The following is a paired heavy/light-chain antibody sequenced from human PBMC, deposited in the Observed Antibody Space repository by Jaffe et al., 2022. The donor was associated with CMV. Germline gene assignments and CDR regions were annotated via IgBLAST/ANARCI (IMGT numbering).Light chain of an antibody. CDR3: AAWDDSLSGEV. J-gene: IGLJ3*02. CDR1: SSNIGSNY. V-gene: IGLV1-47*01. Sequence: QSVLTQPPSASGTPGQRVTISCSGSSSNIGSNYVYWYQQLPGTAPKLLIYRNNQRPSGVPDRFSGSKSGTSASLAISGLRSEDEADYYCAAWDDSLSGEVFGGGTKLTVL. CDR2: RNN.
Heavy chain of an antibody. V-gene: IGHV4-4*07. D-gene: IGHD3-9*01. J-gene: IGHJ3*02. CDR1: GGSISSYY. Sequence: QVQLQESGPGLVKPSETLSLTCTVSGGSISSYYWSWIRQPAGKGLEWIGRIYTSGSTNYNPSLKSRVTMSVDTSKNQFSLKLSSVTAADTAVYYCAREFRDYDILTGWGPGAFDIWGQGTMVTVSS. CDR2: IYTSGST. CDR3: AREFRDYDILTGWGPGAFDI.